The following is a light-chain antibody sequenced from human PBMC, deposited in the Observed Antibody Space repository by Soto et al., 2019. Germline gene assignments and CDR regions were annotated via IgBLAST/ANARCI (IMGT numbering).Light chain of an antibody. Sequence: DIQMTQSPSSLSASVGARVTITCRSSQSISTSLNWYLHKPGKAPNLLIYDASSLPSGVPSRFSGSESGTDFTLTISSLQPEDFGTYYCQQSYTTPWTFGQGTKVEIK. CDR1: QSISTS. V-gene: IGKV1-39*01. J-gene: IGKJ1*01. CDR3: QQSYTTPWT. CDR2: DAS.